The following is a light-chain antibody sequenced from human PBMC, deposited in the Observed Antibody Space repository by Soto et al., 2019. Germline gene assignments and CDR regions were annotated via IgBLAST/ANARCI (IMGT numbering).Light chain of an antibody. Sequence: QSVLTQPPSASGSPGKTVTISCTGTSSDVGGYDYVSWYQQHPGEAPKLIIYEVTKRPSGVPDRFSGSKSGNTASLTVSGLQAEDEADYHCASYAGGKNFYVFGTGTKVTVL. CDR3: ASYAGGKNFYV. CDR1: SSDVGGYDY. V-gene: IGLV2-8*01. J-gene: IGLJ1*01. CDR2: EVT.